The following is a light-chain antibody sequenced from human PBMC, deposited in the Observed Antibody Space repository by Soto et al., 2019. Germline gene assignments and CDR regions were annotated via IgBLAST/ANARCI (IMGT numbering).Light chain of an antibody. CDR1: QSVFNF. V-gene: IGKV3-11*01. Sequence: EIVLTQSPAILSLSPGEGATLSCRASQSVFNFLAWYQQKPGQAPRLLIYDASNRATGIPARFSGSGSGTDFTLTISSLEPEDFAVYYCQHRSNWPITFGQGTRLEIK. CDR3: QHRSNWPIT. CDR2: DAS. J-gene: IGKJ5*01.